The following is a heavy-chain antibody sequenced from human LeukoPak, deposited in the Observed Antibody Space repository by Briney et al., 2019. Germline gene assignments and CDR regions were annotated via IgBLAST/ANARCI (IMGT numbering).Heavy chain of an antibody. CDR1: GFTFSSYR. V-gene: IGHV3-7*01. D-gene: IGHD3-22*01. J-gene: IGHJ5*02. CDR2: IKKDGSEK. Sequence: PGGSLRLSCAASGFTFSSYRMSWVRQAPGKELEWVANIKKDGSEKYYVDSVKGRFTISRDNAKTSLYLQMNSLRAEDTAVYYCAVRVVYYDSSGQLNWFDPWGQGTLVTVSS. CDR3: AVRVVYYDSSGQLNWFDP.